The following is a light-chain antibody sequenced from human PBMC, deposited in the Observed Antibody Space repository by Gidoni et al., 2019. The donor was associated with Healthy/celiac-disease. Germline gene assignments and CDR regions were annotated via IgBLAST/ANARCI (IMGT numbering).Light chain of an antibody. V-gene: IGKV3-20*01. CDR2: GTS. Sequence: EIVLTPSPGTLSLSPGTRATLSCKARETVNSRFLAWYQQKPGQGPRLLIYGTSNRATGIPDRFSGSGSGTEFTLTISRLEPDDFAVYYCQQYASSPETFGQGTKVEIK. J-gene: IGKJ1*01. CDR1: ETVNSRF. CDR3: QQYASSPET.